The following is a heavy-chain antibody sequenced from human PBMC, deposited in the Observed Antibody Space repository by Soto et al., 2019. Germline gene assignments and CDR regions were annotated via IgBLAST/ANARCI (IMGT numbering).Heavy chain of an antibody. CDR3: AKANAHIPFSS. CDR2: ISYDGSSQ. Sequence: QVQLVESGGGVVQPGRSLRLSCAASGFTFSSDGMHWVRQAPGKGLEWVAVISYDGSSQYYAVSVQGRFAISRDNSKNTLYLQMNSLRPEDTALYYCAKANAHIPFSSWGQGTLVTVSS. J-gene: IGHJ5*02. V-gene: IGHV3-30*18. CDR1: GFTFSSDG. D-gene: IGHD2-21*01.